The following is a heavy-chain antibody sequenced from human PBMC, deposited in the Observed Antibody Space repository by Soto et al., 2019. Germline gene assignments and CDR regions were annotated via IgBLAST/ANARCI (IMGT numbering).Heavy chain of an antibody. CDR2: INHSGST. Sequence: SETLSLTCAVYGGSFSGYYWSWIRQPPGKGLEWIGEINHSGSTNYNPSLKSRVTISVDTSKNQFSLKLSSVTAADTAVYYCARGFTYYDFWSGYHRAFNWFDPWGQGTLVTVS. V-gene: IGHV4-34*01. J-gene: IGHJ5*02. CDR1: GGSFSGYY. D-gene: IGHD3-3*01. CDR3: ARGFTYYDFWSGYHRAFNWFDP.